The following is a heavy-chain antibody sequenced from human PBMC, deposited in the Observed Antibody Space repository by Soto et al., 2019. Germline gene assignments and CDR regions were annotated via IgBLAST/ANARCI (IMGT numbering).Heavy chain of an antibody. CDR3: ARGSPCSTTTCSLNEVWFDP. Sequence: QVQLLQSGAELKRPGSSVKVSCKASGETFSTFAITWVRQAPGHGPEWKGGIIPLFGTAHYARRFEDRVTMTADESTSTAYMELRSLTSEATAIYYCARGSPCSTTTCSLNEVWFDPWGQGTLVTVST. CDR2: IIPLFGTA. J-gene: IGHJ5*02. V-gene: IGHV1-69*01. D-gene: IGHD1-1*01. CDR1: GETFSTFA.